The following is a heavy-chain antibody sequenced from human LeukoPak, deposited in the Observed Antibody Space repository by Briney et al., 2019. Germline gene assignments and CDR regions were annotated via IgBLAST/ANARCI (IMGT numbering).Heavy chain of an antibody. CDR2: IRYDGSNK. Sequence: GGSLRLSCAASGFTFINYGMHWVRQAPGKGLEWVAFIRYDGSNKNYADSVKGRFTISRDNAKNSLYLQMNSLRAEDTAVYYCARDFGYYDSSGYPLFDYWGQGTLVTVSS. V-gene: IGHV3-30*02. D-gene: IGHD3-22*01. CDR3: ARDFGYYDSSGYPLFDY. CDR1: GFTFINYG. J-gene: IGHJ4*02.